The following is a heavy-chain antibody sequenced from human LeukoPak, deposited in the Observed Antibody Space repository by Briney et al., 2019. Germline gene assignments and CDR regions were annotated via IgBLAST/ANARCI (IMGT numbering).Heavy chain of an antibody. Sequence: GGSLRLSCAASGFTFSSYGMHWVRQAPGKGLEWVAVISYDGSNKYYADSVKGRFTISRDNSKNTLYLQMNSLRAEDTAVYYCARDRTSYSYGEKFDYWGQGTLVTVSS. CDR2: ISYDGSNK. D-gene: IGHD5-18*01. CDR3: ARDRTSYSYGEKFDY. CDR1: GFTFSSYG. V-gene: IGHV3-30*03. J-gene: IGHJ4*02.